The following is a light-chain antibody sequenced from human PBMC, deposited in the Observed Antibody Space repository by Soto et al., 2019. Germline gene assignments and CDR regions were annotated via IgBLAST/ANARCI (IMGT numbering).Light chain of an antibody. CDR1: QSVLYSSNNKNY. CDR3: HQYYSRPYT. V-gene: IGKV4-1*01. J-gene: IGKJ2*01. Sequence: DIVMTQSPDSLAVSLGERATIHCKSSQSVLYSSNNKNYLAWYQQKPGQPPKLLSYWSSTREYGVPDRFSGSGSGTYFTLTISSRQPDDVAAYYCHQYYSRPYTFGQGTKLEIK. CDR2: WSS.